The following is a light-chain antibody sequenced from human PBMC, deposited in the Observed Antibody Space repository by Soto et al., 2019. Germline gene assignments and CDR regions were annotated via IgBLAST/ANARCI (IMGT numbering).Light chain of an antibody. CDR3: QQYNNWPPYT. CDR2: GAS. CDR1: QSVSSN. Sequence: EIEMTQSPATLSVSPGERATLSCRASQSVSSNLAWYQQKPGQAPRLLIYGASTRHTGIPARFSGSGSGTEFTLTISSLQSEDFAVYYCQQYNNWPPYTFGQGTKLEIK. J-gene: IGKJ2*01. V-gene: IGKV3-15*01.